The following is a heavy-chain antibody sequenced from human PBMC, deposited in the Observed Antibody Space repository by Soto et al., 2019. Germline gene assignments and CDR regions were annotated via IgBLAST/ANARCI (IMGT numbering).Heavy chain of an antibody. V-gene: IGHV1-3*01. D-gene: IGHD2-15*01. CDR2: INAGNGNT. CDR1: GYTFTSYA. J-gene: IGHJ5*02. Sequence: QVQLVQSGAEVKKPGASVKVSCKASGYTFTSYAMHWVRQAPGQRLEWMGWINAGNGNTKYSQKFQGRVTITRDTSASTAYMELSSLRSEDTAVYYCARGYCSGCSCYKDWFDPGGQGTLVTVSS. CDR3: ARGYCSGCSCYKDWFDP.